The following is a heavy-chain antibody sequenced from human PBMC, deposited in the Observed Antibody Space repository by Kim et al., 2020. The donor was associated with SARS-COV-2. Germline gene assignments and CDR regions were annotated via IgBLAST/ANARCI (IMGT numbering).Heavy chain of an antibody. V-gene: IGHV1-24*01. CDR2: FDPEDGET. J-gene: IGHJ5*02. Sequence: ASVKVSCKVSGYTLTELSMHWVRQAPGKGLEWTGVFDPEDGETIYAQKFQGRVTMTENTSTDTAYMELSSLRSEDTAVYYCATSTAMVTGGWFDPCGQGTLVTVSS. CDR3: ATSTAMVTGGWFDP. CDR1: GYTLTELS. D-gene: IGHD5-18*01.